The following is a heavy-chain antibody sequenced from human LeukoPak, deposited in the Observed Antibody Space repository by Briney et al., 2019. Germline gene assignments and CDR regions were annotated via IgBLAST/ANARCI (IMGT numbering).Heavy chain of an antibody. V-gene: IGHV4-59*11. CDR1: GGSISSHY. D-gene: IGHD6-13*01. CDR3: ARGGYSSSWTTYFDY. Sequence: SETLSLTYTVSGGSISSHYWSWIRQPPGKGLEWIGYIYYSGSTNYNPSLKSRVTISVDTSKNQFSLKLSSVTAADTAVYYCARGGYSSSWTTYFDYWGQGTLVTVSS. CDR2: IYYSGST. J-gene: IGHJ4*02.